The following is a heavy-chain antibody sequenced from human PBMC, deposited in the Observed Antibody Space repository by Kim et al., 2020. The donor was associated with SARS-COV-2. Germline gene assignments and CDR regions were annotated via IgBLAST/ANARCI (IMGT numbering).Heavy chain of an antibody. J-gene: IGHJ6*02. V-gene: IGHV1-2*04. Sequence: ASVKVSCKASGYTFTGYYMHWVRQAPGQGLEWMGWINPNSGGTNYAQKFQGWVTMTRDTSISTAYMGLSRLRSDDTAVYYCARDPGLRWVRGTYYGMDVWGQGTTVTVSS. D-gene: IGHD4-17*01. CDR1: GYTFTGYY. CDR2: INPNSGGT. CDR3: ARDPGLRWVRGTYYGMDV.